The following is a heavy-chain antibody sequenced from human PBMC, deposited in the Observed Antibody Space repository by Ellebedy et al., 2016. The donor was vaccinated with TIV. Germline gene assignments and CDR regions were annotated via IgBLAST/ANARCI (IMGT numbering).Heavy chain of an antibody. V-gene: IGHV3-74*01. CDR1: GFTFSSHW. J-gene: IGHJ4*01. CDR2: INSDGRIT. D-gene: IGHD4-23*01. Sequence: GESLKISCVASGFTFSSHWMHWVRQAPGKGLVWVSRINSDGRITGYADSVKGRFIISRDNGKSTLYLQMNSLRAEDSGVYYCATTLSGNSPRYWGQGTLVTVSS. CDR3: ATTLSGNSPRY.